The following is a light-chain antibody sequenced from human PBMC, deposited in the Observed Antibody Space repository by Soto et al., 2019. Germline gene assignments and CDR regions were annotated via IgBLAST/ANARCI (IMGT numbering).Light chain of an antibody. J-gene: IGKJ2*01. CDR2: KAS. Sequence: DFQMTQSPSTLSASVGDRVTITCRASQSVDSWLAWYQQKPGKAPKVLIYKASTLESGVPSRFSSSGSGTEFTLTITNVQPEDVATYHCQQYSLFSPTTFGQGTRVEIK. CDR1: QSVDSW. CDR3: QQYSLFSPTT. V-gene: IGKV1-5*03.